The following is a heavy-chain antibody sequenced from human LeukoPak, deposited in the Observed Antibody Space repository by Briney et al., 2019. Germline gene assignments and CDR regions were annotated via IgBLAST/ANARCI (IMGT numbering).Heavy chain of an antibody. CDR1: GFTFSSYA. Sequence: GGSLRLSCAASGFTFSSYAMSWVRQAPGKGLEWVSTINNSGGATFYADSVKGRFTISRDNSKNTLYLQMSSLRAEDMALYYCAKESDLGFWSGFYVCKWFDPWGLGTLVTVSS. CDR2: INNSGGAT. J-gene: IGHJ5*02. V-gene: IGHV3-23*01. D-gene: IGHD3-3*01. CDR3: AKESDLGFWSGFYVCKWFDP.